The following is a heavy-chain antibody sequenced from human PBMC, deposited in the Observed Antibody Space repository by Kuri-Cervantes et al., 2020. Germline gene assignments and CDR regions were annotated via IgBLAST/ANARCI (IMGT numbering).Heavy chain of an antibody. CDR1: GFTFSSYA. Sequence: GESLKISCAASGFTFSSYAMHWVRQAPGKGLEWVAVISYDGSNKYYADSVKGRFTISSDNSKNTLYLQMNSLRAEETAVYYCAKDEYYDFWSGYGGGYFDYWGQGTLVTVSS. D-gene: IGHD3-3*01. J-gene: IGHJ4*02. CDR3: AKDEYYDFWSGYGGGYFDY. CDR2: ISYDGSNK. V-gene: IGHV3-30*18.